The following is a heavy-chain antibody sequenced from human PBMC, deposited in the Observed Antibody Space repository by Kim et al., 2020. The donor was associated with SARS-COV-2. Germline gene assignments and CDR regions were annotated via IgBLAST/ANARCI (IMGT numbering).Heavy chain of an antibody. Sequence: GGSLRLSCAASGFTFSSYAMHWVRQAPGKGLEWVAVISYDGSNKYYADSVKGRFTISRDNSKNTLYLQMNSLRAEDTAVYYCARDTALRIAAAGTHGGDYWGQGTLVTVSS. CDR2: ISYDGSNK. J-gene: IGHJ4*02. CDR3: ARDTALRIAAAGTHGGDY. V-gene: IGHV3-30*04. D-gene: IGHD6-13*01. CDR1: GFTFSSYA.